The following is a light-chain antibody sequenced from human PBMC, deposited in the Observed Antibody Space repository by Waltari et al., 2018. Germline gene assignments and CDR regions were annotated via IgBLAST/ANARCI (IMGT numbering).Light chain of an antibody. Sequence: EIVLTQSPATLSLSPGERATLSCRASQSVSSYLAWYHQKPGQAPRLLIYDASNRATGITARFSSGGSGTDFTLTISSLEPADFAVYYCQQRSNWPLTFGGGTKVEIK. V-gene: IGKV3-11*01. CDR1: QSVSSY. CDR3: QQRSNWPLT. J-gene: IGKJ4*01. CDR2: DAS.